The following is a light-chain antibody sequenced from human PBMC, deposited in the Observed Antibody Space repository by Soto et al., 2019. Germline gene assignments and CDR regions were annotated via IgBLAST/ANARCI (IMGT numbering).Light chain of an antibody. CDR2: LNSDGSH. CDR1: SGHSSYA. Sequence: QPVLTQSPSASASLGASVKLTCTPSSGHSSYAIAWHQQQPEKGPRYLMKLNSDGSHSKGDGIPDRFSGSSSGAERYLIISSLQSEDEADYYCQTWGTGIHVFGTGTKVTVL. CDR3: QTWGTGIHV. V-gene: IGLV4-69*01. J-gene: IGLJ1*01.